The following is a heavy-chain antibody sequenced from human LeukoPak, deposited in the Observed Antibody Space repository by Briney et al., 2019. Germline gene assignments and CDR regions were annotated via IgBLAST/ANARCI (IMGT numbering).Heavy chain of an antibody. CDR1: GYSISSGYY. Sequence: SETLSLTCTVSGYSISSGYYWGWIRQPPGKGLEWIGSIYHSGNTYYNPSLKSRVTISVDTSKNQFSLKVSSATAADTAVYYCARRLGRKFGERFYYYHYMDVWGKGTTVTISS. V-gene: IGHV4-38-2*02. J-gene: IGHJ6*03. CDR3: ARRLGRKFGERFYYYHYMDV. CDR2: IYHSGNT. D-gene: IGHD3-10*01.